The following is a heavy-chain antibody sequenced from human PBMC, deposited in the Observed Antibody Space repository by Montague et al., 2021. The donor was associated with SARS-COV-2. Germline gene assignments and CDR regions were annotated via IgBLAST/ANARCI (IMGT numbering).Heavy chain of an antibody. J-gene: IGHJ6*02. CDR1: GDSVASNSLA. Sequence: CAISGDSVASNSLARKWIRHSPARGPEWVGGTYYRSKWNNEYAVSVNSRITINPDTSKNQFSLQVNSVTPEDTAVYYCARGADRYYFYGMDVWGQGTTVNVYS. D-gene: IGHD6-19*01. V-gene: IGHV6-1*01. CDR2: TYYRSKWNN. CDR3: ARGADRYYFYGMDV.